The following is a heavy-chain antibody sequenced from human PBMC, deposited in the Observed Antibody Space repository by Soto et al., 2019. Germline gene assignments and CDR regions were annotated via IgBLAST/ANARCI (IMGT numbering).Heavy chain of an antibody. CDR3: ARVPDY. D-gene: IGHD2-2*01. CDR1: GGPISSYY. CDR2: IYYSGST. V-gene: IGHV4-59*12. Sequence: ETLSLTCTVSGGPISSYYWSWIRQPPGKGLEWIGYIYYSGSTNYNPSLKSRVTISIDRSKNQFSLKLSSVTAADTAVYYCARVPDYWAQGILVTVSS. J-gene: IGHJ4*02.